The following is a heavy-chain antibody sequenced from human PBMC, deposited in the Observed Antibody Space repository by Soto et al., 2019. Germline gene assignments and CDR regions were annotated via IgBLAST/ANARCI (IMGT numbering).Heavy chain of an antibody. CDR2: IFHDGTA. CDR1: GVSISSGNW. V-gene: IGHV4-4*02. CDR3: ARLVYDTRLNYMYFDF. D-gene: IGHD2-8*01. J-gene: IGHJ4*02. Sequence: SETPSLTCAVSGVSISSGNWWTWVRQTPQRGLEYIGEIFHDGTANYYPSFERRVAISVDTSKNQFSLKLTSVTAADTAIYFCARLVYDTRLNYMYFDFWGQGAMVTVSS.